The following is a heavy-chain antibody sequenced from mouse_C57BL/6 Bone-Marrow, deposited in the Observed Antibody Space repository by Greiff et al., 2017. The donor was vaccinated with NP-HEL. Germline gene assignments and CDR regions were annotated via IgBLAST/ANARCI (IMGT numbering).Heavy chain of an antibody. V-gene: IGHV1-52*01. D-gene: IGHD3-3*01. Sequence: QVQLQQPGAELVRPGSSVKLSCKASGYTFTSYWMHWVKQRPIQGLEWIGNIDPSDSETHYNQKFKDKATLTVDKSSSTAYMQLSSLTSEDSAVYYCARGKRGCYWYFDVWGTGTTVTVSS. CDR2: IDPSDSET. CDR1: GYTFTSYW. CDR3: ARGKRGCYWYFDV. J-gene: IGHJ1*03.